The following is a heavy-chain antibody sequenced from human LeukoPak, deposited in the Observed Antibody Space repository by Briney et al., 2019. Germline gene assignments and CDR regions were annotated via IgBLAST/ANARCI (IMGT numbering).Heavy chain of an antibody. CDR1: GLPFNSYS. J-gene: IGHJ4*02. V-gene: IGHV3-21*01. D-gene: IGHD2-21*01. CDR2: IPTTFYT. CDR3: ARVRANCYAEG. Sequence: GGSLRLPYAASGLPFNSYSFIWVRQAPAKGLEWVSSIPTTFYTYYPDSVKGRFTISRDNAKNSLYLQMISLRAEDTTVYFWARVRANCYAEGWGQGTLVTVS.